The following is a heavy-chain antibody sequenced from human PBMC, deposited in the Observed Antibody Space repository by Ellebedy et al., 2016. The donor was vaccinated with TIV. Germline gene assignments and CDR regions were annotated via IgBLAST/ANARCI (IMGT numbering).Heavy chain of an antibody. D-gene: IGHD4-23*01. J-gene: IGHJ3*01. CDR2: VYHSGSI. Sequence: MPGGSLGLSCSVSGGFINDYFWHWIRQPPGKGLEWIGYVYHSGSINYNPSLQSRLTISKDTSKNHFSLRLTSVTAADTAIYFCAKAGRWSRNFHLGDAFDVWGPGTRVTVSS. V-gene: IGHV4-59*01. CDR1: GGFINDYF. CDR3: AKAGRWSRNFHLGDAFDV.